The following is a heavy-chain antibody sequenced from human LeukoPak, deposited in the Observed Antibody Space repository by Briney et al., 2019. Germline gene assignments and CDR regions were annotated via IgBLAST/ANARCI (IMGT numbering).Heavy chain of an antibody. J-gene: IGHJ4*02. D-gene: IGHD2-8*01. CDR2: IRYDGSNK. Sequence: GGSLRLSCAASGFTFSSYGMHWVRQAPGKGLEWVAFIRYDGSNKYYADSVKGRFTISRDNSKNTLYLQMNSLRAEDTAVYYCAKDLRPKDYIVLMGYAIGFWGQGTLVTVSS. V-gene: IGHV3-30*02. CDR3: AKDLRPKDYIVLMGYAIGF. CDR1: GFTFSSYG.